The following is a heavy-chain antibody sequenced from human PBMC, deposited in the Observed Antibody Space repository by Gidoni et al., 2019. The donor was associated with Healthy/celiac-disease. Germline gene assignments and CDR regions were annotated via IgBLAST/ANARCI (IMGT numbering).Heavy chain of an antibody. CDR1: GGSISSYY. D-gene: IGHD3-10*01. J-gene: IGHJ4*02. CDR2: IYYSGST. Sequence: QVQLQESGPGLVKPSETLSLTCTVSGGSISSYYWSWIRQPPGKGLEWIGYIYYSGSTNYNPSLKSRVTISVDTSKNQFSLKLSSVTAADTAVYYCARGTTYYYGSWSYYLDYWGQGTLVTVSS. CDR3: ARGTTYYYGSWSYYLDY. V-gene: IGHV4-59*01.